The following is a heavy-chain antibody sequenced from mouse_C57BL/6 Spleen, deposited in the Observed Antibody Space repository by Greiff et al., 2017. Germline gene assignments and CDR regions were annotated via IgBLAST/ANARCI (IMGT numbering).Heavy chain of an antibody. CDR2: IYPRSGNT. CDR1: GYTFTSYG. Sequence: QVQLKESGAELARPGASVKLSCKASGYTFTSYGISWVKQRTGQGLEWIGEIYPRSGNTYYNAKFKGKATLTADKSSSTAYMELRSLTSEDSAVYFCARLGDYYAMDYWGQGTSVTVSS. CDR3: ARLGDYYAMDY. J-gene: IGHJ4*01. V-gene: IGHV1-81*01.